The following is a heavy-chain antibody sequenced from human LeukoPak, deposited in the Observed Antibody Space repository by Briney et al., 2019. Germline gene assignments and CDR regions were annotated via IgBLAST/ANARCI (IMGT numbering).Heavy chain of an antibody. CDR2: IYYSGST. CDR1: GGSISSYY. Sequence: PSETLSLTCTVSGGSISSYYWSWIRQPPGKGLEWIGYIYYSGSTNYNPSLKSRVTISVDTSKNQFSLKLSSVTAADTAVYYCARDVGYCSGGSCPVSAFDIWGQGTMVTVSS. CDR3: ARDVGYCSGGSCPVSAFDI. V-gene: IGHV4-59*12. J-gene: IGHJ3*02. D-gene: IGHD2-15*01.